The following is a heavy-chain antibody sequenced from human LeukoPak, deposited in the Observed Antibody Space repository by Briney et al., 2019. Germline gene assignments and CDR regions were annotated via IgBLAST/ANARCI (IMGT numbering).Heavy chain of an antibody. J-gene: IGHJ4*02. CDR3: ADGRESAYNDVLDY. D-gene: IGHD1-14*01. CDR1: GYTLTELS. V-gene: IGHV1-24*01. CDR2: FDPEDGET. Sequence: ASVKVSCKVSGYTLTELSMHWVRQAPGKGLEWMGGFDPEDGETIYAQKFQGRVTITADKSTSTAYMELSSLRSEDTAVYYCADGRESAYNDVLDYWGQGTLVTVSS.